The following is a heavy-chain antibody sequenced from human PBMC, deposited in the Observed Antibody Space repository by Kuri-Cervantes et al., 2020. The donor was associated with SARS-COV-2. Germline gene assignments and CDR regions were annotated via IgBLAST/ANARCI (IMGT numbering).Heavy chain of an antibody. CDR1: GYTFTSYG. CDR3: ARDIRSAGYSSYYYYGMDV. CDR2: ISAYNGNT. J-gene: IGHJ6*02. Sequence: ASVKVSCKASGYTFTSYGISWVRQAPGQGLEWMGWISAYNGNTNYAQKLQGRVTMTTDTSTSTAYMELRSLRSDDTAVYYCARDIRSAGYSSYYYYGMDVRGQGTTVTVSS. D-gene: IGHD3-9*01. V-gene: IGHV1-18*01.